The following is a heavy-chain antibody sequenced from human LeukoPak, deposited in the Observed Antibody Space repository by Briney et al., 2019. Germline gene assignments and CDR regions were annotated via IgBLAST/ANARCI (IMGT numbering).Heavy chain of an antibody. J-gene: IGHJ4*02. Sequence: GGSLRLSCAASGFTFSTYAMSWVRQAPGKGLEWVSAIGDTTYYADSVKGRFTISRDNSKNTLYLQMNNLRAEDAAIYYCAKAYAFVGANYFDYWGQGTLATVSS. CDR3: AKAYAFVGANYFDY. CDR1: GFTFSTYA. D-gene: IGHD1-26*01. CDR2: IGDTT. V-gene: IGHV3-23*01.